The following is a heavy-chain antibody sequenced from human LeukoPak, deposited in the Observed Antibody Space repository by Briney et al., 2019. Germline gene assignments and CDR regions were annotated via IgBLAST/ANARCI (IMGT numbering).Heavy chain of an antibody. V-gene: IGHV4-39*07. Sequence: PSETLSLTCTVSGGSISSSSYYWGWIRQPPGKGLEWIGSIYYSGSTYYNPSLKSRVTISVDTSKNQFSLKLSSVTAADTAVYYCASSKRYCSGGSCYSYNYWGQGTLVTVSS. J-gene: IGHJ4*02. CDR3: ASSKRYCSGGSCYSYNY. D-gene: IGHD2-15*01. CDR2: IYYSGST. CDR1: GGSISSSSYY.